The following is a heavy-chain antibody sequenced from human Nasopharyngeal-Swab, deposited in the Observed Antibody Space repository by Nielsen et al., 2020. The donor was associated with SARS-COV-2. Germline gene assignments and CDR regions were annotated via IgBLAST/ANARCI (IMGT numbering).Heavy chain of an antibody. CDR2: INHSGNT. Sequence: WILQPPGKGLEWIGEINHSGNTNYNPSLKSRVTISLDTSKNQFSLKLTSVTAADTAVYYCARGRLRRYYDYVWGTYRSDVFDIWGQGTMVTVSS. V-gene: IGHV4-34*01. D-gene: IGHD3-16*02. CDR3: ARGRLRRYYDYVWGTYRSDVFDI. J-gene: IGHJ3*02.